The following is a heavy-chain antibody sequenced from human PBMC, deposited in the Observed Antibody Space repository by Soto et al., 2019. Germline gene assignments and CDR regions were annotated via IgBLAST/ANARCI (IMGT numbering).Heavy chain of an antibody. CDR2: INPSGGRT. V-gene: IGHV1-46*03. D-gene: IGHD5-18*01. Sequence: ASVKVSCKASGYTFTFYYVHWVRQAPGQGLEWMGIINPSGGRTSYAQKFQGRVTMTRDTSTSTVYMELSSLRSEDTAVYYCARGKEDNRGYNYGPYYYGMDVWGQGTTVTVSS. CDR1: GYTFTFYY. CDR3: ARGKEDNRGYNYGPYYYGMDV. J-gene: IGHJ6*02.